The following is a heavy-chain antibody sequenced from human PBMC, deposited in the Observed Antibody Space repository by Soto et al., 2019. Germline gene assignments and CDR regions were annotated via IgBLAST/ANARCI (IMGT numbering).Heavy chain of an antibody. CDR3: ARGRYSSSRTDWFDP. CDR2: IYYSGST. CDR1: GGSISSYY. Sequence: WETLSLTGTVSGGSISSYYWSWIRQPPGKGLEWIGYIYYSGSTNYNPSLKSRVTISVDTSKNQFSLKLSSVTAADTAVYYCARGRYSSSRTDWFDPWGQGTLVTVSS. V-gene: IGHV4-59*01. J-gene: IGHJ5*02. D-gene: IGHD6-13*01.